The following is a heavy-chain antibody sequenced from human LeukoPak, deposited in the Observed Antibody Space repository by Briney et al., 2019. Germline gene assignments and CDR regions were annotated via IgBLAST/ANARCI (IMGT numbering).Heavy chain of an antibody. CDR2: ITSNSGII. D-gene: IGHD3-10*01. J-gene: IGHJ6*03. CDR3: AKGVGGSANYYYMDV. Sequence: HPGGSLRLSCEASGFTFSTYGMNWVRQAPGKGLEWISYITSNSGIIHYADSVKGRFTISRDNAKSSLYLQMNSLRAEDTAVYYCAKGVGGSANYYYMDVWGKGTTVTVSS. V-gene: IGHV3-48*01. CDR1: GFTFSTYG.